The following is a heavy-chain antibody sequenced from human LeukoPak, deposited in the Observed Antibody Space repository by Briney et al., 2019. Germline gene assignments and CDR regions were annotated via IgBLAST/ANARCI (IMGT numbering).Heavy chain of an antibody. V-gene: IGHV1-24*01. D-gene: IGHD1-26*01. CDR2: FDPEDGET. CDR3: ATGRVMEGATYYYYGMDV. Sequence: ASVKVSCKVSGYTLTELSMHWVRQAPGKGLEWVGGFDPEDGETIYAQKFQGRVTMTEDTSTDTAYMELSSLRSEDTAVYYCATGRVMEGATYYYYGMDVWGQGTTVTVSS. J-gene: IGHJ6*02. CDR1: GYTLTELS.